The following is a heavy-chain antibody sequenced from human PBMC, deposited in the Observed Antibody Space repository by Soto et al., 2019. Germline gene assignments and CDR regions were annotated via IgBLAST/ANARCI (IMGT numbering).Heavy chain of an antibody. V-gene: IGHV1-3*01. J-gene: IGHJ4*02. D-gene: IGHD6-13*01. Sequence: ASVKVSCKASGYTFTSYAMHWVRQAPGQRLEWMGWINAGNGNTKYSQRFQGRFTISRDDSKSIAYLQMNSLKTEDTAVYYCTRGVAAAGPFDYWGQGTLVTVSS. CDR1: GYTFTSYA. CDR3: TRGVAAAGPFDY. CDR2: INAGNGNT.